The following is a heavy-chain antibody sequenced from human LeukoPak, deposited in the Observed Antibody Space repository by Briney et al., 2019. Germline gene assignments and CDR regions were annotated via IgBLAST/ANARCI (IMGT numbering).Heavy chain of an antibody. Sequence: SETLSLTCAVYGGSFSGDYWSWIRQPPGKGLEWIGEINHSGSTNYNPSLKSRVTISVDTSKNQFSLKLSSVTAADTAVYYCARATYSSSWFYWGQGTLVTVPS. J-gene: IGHJ4*02. CDR3: ARATYSSSWFY. D-gene: IGHD6-13*01. CDR1: GGSFSGDY. V-gene: IGHV4-34*01. CDR2: INHSGST.